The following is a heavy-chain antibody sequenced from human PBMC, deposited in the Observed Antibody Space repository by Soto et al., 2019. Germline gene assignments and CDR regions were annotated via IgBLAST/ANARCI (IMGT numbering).Heavy chain of an antibody. CDR1: GGSISSTNYY. Sequence: QLQLQESGPGLVKPSETLSLTCTVSGGSISSTNYYWGWIRQPPGKGLAWIESIYYGGSTYYNPSLKSRVTISVDTSKNQFSLKLSSVTAADTAVYYCASVRGGRGDYWGQGTLVTVSS. J-gene: IGHJ4*02. CDR3: ASVRGGRGDY. CDR2: IYYGGST. V-gene: IGHV4-39*01. D-gene: IGHD3-16*01.